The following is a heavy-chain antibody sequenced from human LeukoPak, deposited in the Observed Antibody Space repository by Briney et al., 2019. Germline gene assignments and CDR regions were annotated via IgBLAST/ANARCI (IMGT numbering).Heavy chain of an antibody. J-gene: IGHJ6*03. V-gene: IGHV4-34*01. CDR1: GGSFSGYY. CDR3: ARASRKDYYYYYYMDV. Sequence: SETLSLTCAVYGGSFSGYYWSWIRQPPGKGLEWIGEINHSGSTNYNPSLKSRVTISVDTPKNQFSLKLSSVTAADTAVYYCARASRKDYYYYYYMDVWGKGTTVTISS. CDR2: INHSGST.